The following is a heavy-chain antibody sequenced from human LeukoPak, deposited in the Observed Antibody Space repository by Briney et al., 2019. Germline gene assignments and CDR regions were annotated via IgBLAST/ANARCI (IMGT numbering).Heavy chain of an antibody. D-gene: IGHD2-2*01. J-gene: IGHJ4*02. V-gene: IGHV3-66*01. CDR2: IYSDGNT. Sequence: PGGSLRLSCAAAGFTVSSNYMSWVRQAPGKGLEWVSIIYSDGNTFYADSVKGRFTISRDISKNTLYLQMNSLRAEDTALFYCARALPAASHTSFDYWGQGALVTVSS. CDR3: ARALPAASHTSFDY. CDR1: GFTVSSNY.